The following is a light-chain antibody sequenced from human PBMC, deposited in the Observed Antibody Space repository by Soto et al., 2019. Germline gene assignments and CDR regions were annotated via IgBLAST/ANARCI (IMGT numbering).Light chain of an antibody. CDR2: WAS. CDR3: QQYYSTPRT. V-gene: IGKV4-1*01. CDR1: QSVLYSSNNKNY. Sequence: DIVMTQSPDSLPVSLGERAAINCKSRQSVLYSSNNKNYLAWYQQKPGQPPKLLIYWASTRESGVPDRFSGSGSGTDFTLTISSLQAEDVAVYYCQQYYSTPRTFGQGTKVDI. J-gene: IGKJ1*01.